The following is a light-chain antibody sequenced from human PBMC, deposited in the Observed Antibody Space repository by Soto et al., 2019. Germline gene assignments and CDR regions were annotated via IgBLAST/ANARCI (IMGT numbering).Light chain of an antibody. Sequence: QSVLTQPPSASGNPGQRVTISCSGSNSNIGSNTVNWYQQLPGTAPKLLIYSNSWRPSGVPDRFSGSKSGTSASLAISGLQSEDEADYYCAAWDDSLNGLVFGTGTKLTVL. CDR2: SNS. CDR3: AAWDDSLNGLV. CDR1: NSNIGSNT. J-gene: IGLJ1*01. V-gene: IGLV1-44*01.